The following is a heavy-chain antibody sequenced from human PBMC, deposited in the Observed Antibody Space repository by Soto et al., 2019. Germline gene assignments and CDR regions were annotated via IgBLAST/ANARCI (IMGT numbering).Heavy chain of an antibody. CDR1: GGSFSGYY. CDR3: ATAAAGGSWFDP. V-gene: IGHV4-34*01. Sequence: QVQLQQWGAGLLKPSETLSLTCAVYGGSFSGYYWSWIRQPPGKGLEWIGEINHSGSTNYNPSLKSRVTISVDTSKTQFSLKLSSVTAADTAVCYCATAAAGGSWFDPWGKGTLVTVSS. J-gene: IGHJ5*02. CDR2: INHSGST. D-gene: IGHD6-13*01.